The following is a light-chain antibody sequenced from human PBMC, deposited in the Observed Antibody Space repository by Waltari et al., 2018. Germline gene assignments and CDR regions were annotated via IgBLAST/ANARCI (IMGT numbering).Light chain of an antibody. CDR1: SSNIGAGYD. J-gene: IGLJ2*01. V-gene: IGLV1-40*01. CDR3: QSYDSSLSGSV. CDR2: GNS. Sequence: QSGLTQPPSVSGAPGQRVTISCTGSSSNIGAGYDVHWYQLLPGTAPKLPIYGNSNRPSGVPDRFSVSKSGTSAALAITGLHAEDEAGYYCQSYDSSLSGSVFGGGTKLTVL.